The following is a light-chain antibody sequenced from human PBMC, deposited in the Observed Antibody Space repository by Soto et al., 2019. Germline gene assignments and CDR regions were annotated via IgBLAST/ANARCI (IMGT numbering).Light chain of an antibody. CDR1: QSISSY. CDR2: AAS. V-gene: IGKV1-39*01. CDR3: QQSSRTTRT. Sequence: DVQLTQSPSSLSVSVGERVTLSWRASQSISSYLTWYQQKTGKAPKLIIYAASSLQSGVPARFSGSGTGADLTLTISSMQTEDVETYYCQQSSRTTRTFGHGTNVDIK. J-gene: IGKJ3*01.